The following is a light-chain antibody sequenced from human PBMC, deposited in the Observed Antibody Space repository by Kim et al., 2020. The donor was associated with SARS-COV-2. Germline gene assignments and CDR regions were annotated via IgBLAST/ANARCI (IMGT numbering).Light chain of an antibody. CDR1: QSVSSN. V-gene: IGKV3-15*01. Sequence: EIVMTQSPATLSVSPGERATLSCRASQSVSSNLAWYQQKPGQAPRLLIYGASTRATGIPARFSGSGSGTEFTHTISSLQSEDCAVYYCQQYNNWPITFGQGTRLEIK. CDR3: QQYNNWPIT. J-gene: IGKJ5*01. CDR2: GAS.